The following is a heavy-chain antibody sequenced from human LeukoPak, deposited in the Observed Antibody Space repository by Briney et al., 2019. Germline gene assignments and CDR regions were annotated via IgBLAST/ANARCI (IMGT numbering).Heavy chain of an antibody. CDR3: ARGDYGDYSSVVWFDP. D-gene: IGHD4-17*01. V-gene: IGHV1-8*01. CDR1: GYTFTSYD. Sequence: ASVKVSCKASGYTFTSYDINWVRQATGQGLEWMGWMNPNSGNTGYAQKFQGRVTMTRNISISTAYMELSSLRSEDTAVYYCARGDYGDYSSVVWFDPWGQGTLVTVFS. J-gene: IGHJ5*02. CDR2: MNPNSGNT.